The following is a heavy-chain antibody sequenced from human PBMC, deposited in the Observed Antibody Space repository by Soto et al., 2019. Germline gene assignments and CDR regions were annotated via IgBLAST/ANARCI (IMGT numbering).Heavy chain of an antibody. CDR3: ARDYSSYGLFDY. CDR1: GFTCCSYS. D-gene: IGHD5-18*01. Sequence: EVQLVESGGGLVQPGGSLRLSCAASGFTCCSYSMNWVRQAPGKGLEWVSYISSSSSTIYYADSVKGRFTISRDNAKNSLYLQMNSLRAEDTAVYYCARDYSSYGLFDYWGQGTLVTVPS. J-gene: IGHJ4*02. V-gene: IGHV3-48*01. CDR2: ISSSSSTI.